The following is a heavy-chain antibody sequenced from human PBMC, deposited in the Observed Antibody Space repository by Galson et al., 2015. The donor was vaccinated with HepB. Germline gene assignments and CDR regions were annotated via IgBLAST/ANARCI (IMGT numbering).Heavy chain of an antibody. CDR3: AKVALVWYNWNDGLYYYYGMDV. CDR1: GFTFSGYA. V-gene: IGHV3-23*01. D-gene: IGHD1-20*01. CDR2: ISGSGGST. J-gene: IGHJ6*02. Sequence: SLRLSCAASGFTFSGYAMSWVRQAPGKGLEWVSAISGSGGSTYYADSVKGRLTISRDNSKNTLHLQMNSLRAEDTAVYYCAKVALVWYNWNDGLYYYYGMDVWGQGTTVTVSS.